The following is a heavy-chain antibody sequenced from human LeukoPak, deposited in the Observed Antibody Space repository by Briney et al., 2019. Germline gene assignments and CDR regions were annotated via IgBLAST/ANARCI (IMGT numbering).Heavy chain of an antibody. CDR1: GGSISSSSYY. D-gene: IGHD6-13*01. CDR2: IYYSGST. CDR3: ARTVRREQQLENYAFDI. Sequence: SETLSLTCTVPGGSISSSSYYWGWIRQPPGKGLEWIGSIYYSGSTYYNPSLKSRVTISVDTSKNQFSLKLSSVTAADTAVYYCARTVRREQQLENYAFDIWGQGTMVTVSS. V-gene: IGHV4-39*01. J-gene: IGHJ3*02.